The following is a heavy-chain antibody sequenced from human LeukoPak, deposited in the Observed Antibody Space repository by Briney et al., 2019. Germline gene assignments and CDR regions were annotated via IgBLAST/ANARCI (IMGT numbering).Heavy chain of an antibody. Sequence: ASVKVSCKTSGYTFINYHMHWVRQAPGQGLEWMGIINPSGGNTNYAQKFQGRVTMTRDTSTSAVYMELSSLRSEDTAVYYCARDQGGFKNFWGQGTLVTVSS. V-gene: IGHV1-46*01. CDR3: ARDQGGFKNF. CDR2: INPSGGNT. J-gene: IGHJ4*02. D-gene: IGHD5-24*01. CDR1: GYTFINYH.